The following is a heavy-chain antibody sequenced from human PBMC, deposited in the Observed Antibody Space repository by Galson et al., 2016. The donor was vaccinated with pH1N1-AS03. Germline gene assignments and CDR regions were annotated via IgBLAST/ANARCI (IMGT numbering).Heavy chain of an antibody. V-gene: IGHV3-7*01. J-gene: IGHJ3*02. CDR3: VRDDATSYDAFDM. CDR2: IKQDGGEK. D-gene: IGHD2-2*01. CDR1: GFTFSDYW. Sequence: SLRLSCAASGFTFSDYWMGWVRQAPGKGLEWVADIKQDGGEKYYVDSVKGRFAISRDNAKNSLHLQMNSLTAADTAVYYCVRDDATSYDAFDMWGQGTMITVSS.